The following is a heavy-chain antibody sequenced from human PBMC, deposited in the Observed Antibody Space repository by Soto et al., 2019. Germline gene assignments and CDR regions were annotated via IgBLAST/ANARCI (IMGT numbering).Heavy chain of an antibody. CDR1: GFTFSSYA. D-gene: IGHD3-22*01. CDR3: AKVLITMIVVVIPDAFDI. V-gene: IGHV3-23*01. Sequence: GGSLRLSCSASGFTFSSYAMSWVRQAPGKGLEWVSAISGSGGSTYYADSVKGRFTISRDNSKNTLYLQMNSLRAEDTAVYYCAKVLITMIVVVIPDAFDIWGQGTMVTVSS. CDR2: ISGSGGST. J-gene: IGHJ3*02.